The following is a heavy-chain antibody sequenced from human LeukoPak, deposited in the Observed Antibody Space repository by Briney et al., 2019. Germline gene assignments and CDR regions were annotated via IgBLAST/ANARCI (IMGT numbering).Heavy chain of an antibody. CDR3: AIELGYCSGGSCPRYYYMDV. J-gene: IGHJ6*03. D-gene: IGHD2-15*01. V-gene: IGHV4-34*01. CDR1: GGSFSGYY. Sequence: PSETLSLTCAVYGGSFSGYYWSWIRQPPGKGLEWIGEINHSGSTNYNPSLKSRVTISVDTSKNQFSLKLSSVTAADTAVYYCAIELGYCSGGSCPRYYYMDVWGKGTTVTVSS. CDR2: INHSGST.